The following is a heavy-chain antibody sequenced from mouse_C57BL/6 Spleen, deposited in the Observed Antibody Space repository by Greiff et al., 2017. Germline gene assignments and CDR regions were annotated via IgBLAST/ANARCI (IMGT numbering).Heavy chain of an antibody. CDR2: IYPGSGNT. D-gene: IGHD2-4*01. J-gene: IGHJ4*01. CDR3: ANHYDFFYYARDY. CDR1: GYSFTSSY. V-gene: IGHV1-66*01. Sequence: QVQLQQSGPELVKPGASVKISCKASGYSFTSSYIHWVKQRPGQGLEWIGWIYPGSGNTKYNEKFKGKAPLTADTSSSTAYMQLSSLTSEDSAVYYCANHYDFFYYARDYWGQGTSVTVSS.